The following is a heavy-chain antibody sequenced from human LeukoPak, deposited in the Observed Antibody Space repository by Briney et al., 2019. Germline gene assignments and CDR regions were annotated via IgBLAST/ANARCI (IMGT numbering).Heavy chain of an antibody. CDR2: VRYDGSNT. Sequence: PGGSLRLSCAASGFTFSNYGMHWVRQAPAKGQEWVSFVRYDGSNTYYADSVKGRFTISRDNSKNTLYLQMNSLRAEDTAVYYSAKDLLADCSSTSCYRGFHYWGQGTVVTVSS. CDR1: GFTFSNYG. D-gene: IGHD2-2*01. CDR3: AKDLLADCSSTSCYRGFHY. V-gene: IGHV3-30*02. J-gene: IGHJ4*02.